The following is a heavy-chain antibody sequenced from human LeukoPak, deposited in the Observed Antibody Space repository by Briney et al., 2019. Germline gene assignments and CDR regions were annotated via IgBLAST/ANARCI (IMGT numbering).Heavy chain of an antibody. CDR2: ISGSGGST. Sequence: GGSLRLSCAASGFTFSSYAMSWVRQAPGKGLEWVSAISGSGGSTYYADSVKGRFTISRDNSKNTLYLQMNSLRAEDTAVYYCASHNGHFDWFWGYFDYWGQGTLVTVSS. CDR3: ASHNGHFDWFWGYFDY. CDR1: GFTFSSYA. J-gene: IGHJ4*02. D-gene: IGHD3-9*01. V-gene: IGHV3-23*01.